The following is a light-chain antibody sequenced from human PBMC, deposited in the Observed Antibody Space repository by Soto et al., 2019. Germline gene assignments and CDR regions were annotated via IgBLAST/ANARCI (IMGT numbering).Light chain of an antibody. Sequence: EIVMTQSPATLSVSPGETATLSCRASQYVSNKVAWYQQKPGQAPRLLILGASTRATGVPARFSGSGSGTEFTLSISSLQYEDFAVHYCKQYKEWHPFTFGQGTRLEIK. V-gene: IGKV3-15*01. CDR2: GAS. CDR3: KQYKEWHPFT. J-gene: IGKJ5*01. CDR1: QYVSNK.